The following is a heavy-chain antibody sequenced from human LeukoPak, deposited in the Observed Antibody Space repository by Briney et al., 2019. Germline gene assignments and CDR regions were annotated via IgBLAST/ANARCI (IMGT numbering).Heavy chain of an antibody. Sequence: GGSLRLSXAASGFTFSSYSMNWVRQAPGKGLEWVSDISSDSGTIYYADSVKGRFTISRDNAKNSLYLQMNSLRAEDTAVYYCARAAXXGFDPWGXGTLVTVSS. CDR3: ARAAXXGFDP. CDR2: ISSDSGTI. D-gene: IGHD2-15*01. V-gene: IGHV3-48*01. J-gene: IGHJ5*02. CDR1: GFTFSSYS.